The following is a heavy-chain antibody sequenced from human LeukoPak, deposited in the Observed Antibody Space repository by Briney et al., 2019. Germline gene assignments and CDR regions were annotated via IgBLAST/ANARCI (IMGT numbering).Heavy chain of an antibody. CDR2: ISGSGGST. V-gene: IGHV3-23*01. CDR1: GFTFSSYA. CDR3: AKRLKGDGGSSGPTFDY. Sequence: GGSLRLSCAASGFTFSSYAMSWVRQAPGKGLVWVSAISGSGGSTYYADSVKGRFTISRDNSKNTLYLQMNSLRDEDTAVYYCAKRLKGDGGSSGPTFDYWGQGTLVTVSS. D-gene: IGHD1-26*01. J-gene: IGHJ4*02.